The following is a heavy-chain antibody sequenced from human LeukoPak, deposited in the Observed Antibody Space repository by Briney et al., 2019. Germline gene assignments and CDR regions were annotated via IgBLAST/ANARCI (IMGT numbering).Heavy chain of an antibody. CDR3: ARLGYVGDTAMD. CDR2: IYYSGTT. D-gene: IGHD5-18*01. V-gene: IGHV4-59*12. J-gene: IGHJ4*02. CDR1: GGSISNYY. Sequence: SETLSLTCTVSGGSISNYYWSWIRQPPGKGLEWIGYIYYSGTTNFNPSLRSRVTISVDTSKNQFSLKLSSVTAADTAVYYCARLGYVGDTAMDWGQGTLVTVSS.